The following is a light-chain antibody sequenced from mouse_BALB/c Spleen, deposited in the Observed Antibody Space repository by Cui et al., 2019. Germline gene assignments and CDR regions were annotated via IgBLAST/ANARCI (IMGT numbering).Light chain of an antibody. J-gene: IGKJ2*01. CDR1: SSVSY. CDR2: RTS. CDR3: QQYHSYPYT. V-gene: IGKV4-61*01. Sequence: QIVLTQLPAIMSASPGEKVTISCSASSSVSYMYWYQQKPGSSPKPWIYRTSNLASGVPARFSGSGSGTSYSLTISSMEAEDAATYYCQQYHSYPYTFGGGTKLEIK.